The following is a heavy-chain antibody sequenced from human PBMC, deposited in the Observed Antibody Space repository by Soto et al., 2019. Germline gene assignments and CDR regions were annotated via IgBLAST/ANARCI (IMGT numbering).Heavy chain of an antibody. V-gene: IGHV3-33*01. CDR1: GFTFRIYS. Sequence: GGSLRLSCAASGFTFRIYSMHWGRQSPGKGLEWVAVMWYDGTNKYYGESVKGRFTISRDNSENTLYLQMNSLRVEDTAVYYCARDANFGTKGGSFDIWGHG. CDR3: ARDANFGTKGGSFDI. CDR2: MWYDGTNK. J-gene: IGHJ3*02. D-gene: IGHD3-3*01.